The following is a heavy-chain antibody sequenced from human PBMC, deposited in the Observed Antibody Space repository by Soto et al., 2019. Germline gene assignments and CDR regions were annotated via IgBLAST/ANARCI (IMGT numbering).Heavy chain of an antibody. J-gene: IGHJ6*03. V-gene: IGHV3-15*01. CDR3: TTDPPYGDTAKYYYYYYMDV. CDR1: GFTFTNAW. D-gene: IGHD4-17*01. CDR2: IKSKTDGGTT. Sequence: GGSLRLSCAASGFTFTNAWMSWVRQAPGKGLEWVGRIKSKTDGGTTDYAAPVKGRFTISRDDSKNTLYLQVNSLKTEDTAVYYCTTDPPYGDTAKYYYYYYMDVWGKGTTVTVSS.